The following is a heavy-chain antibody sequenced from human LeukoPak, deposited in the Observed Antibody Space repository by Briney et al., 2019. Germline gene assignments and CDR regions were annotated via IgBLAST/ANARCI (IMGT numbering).Heavy chain of an antibody. D-gene: IGHD3-9*01. Sequence: SATPSLTCTVSGGYISFYYWSWLRHPAGTGLEWLRRIYSSGSTNYSPSLKRRLTISVDPSKNQFYRQLSTVTAADTAVYYCAREIALRYIDPRVNFDYWGQGTLVTVSS. CDR2: IYSSGST. V-gene: IGHV4-4*07. CDR3: AREIALRYIDPRVNFDY. CDR1: GGYISFYY. J-gene: IGHJ4*02.